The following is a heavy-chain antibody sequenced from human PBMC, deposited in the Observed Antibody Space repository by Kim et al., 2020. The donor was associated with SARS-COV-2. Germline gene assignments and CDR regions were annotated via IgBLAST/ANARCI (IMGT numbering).Heavy chain of an antibody. Sequence: SETLSLTCTVSGGSISSSSYYWGWIRQPPGKGLEWIGSIYYSGSTYYNPSLKSRVTISVDTSKNQFSLKLSSVTAADTAVYYCARQGEEGFDYWGQGTLVTVSS. CDR3: ARQGEEGFDY. CDR1: GGSISSSSYY. J-gene: IGHJ4*02. D-gene: IGHD3-10*01. CDR2: IYYSGST. V-gene: IGHV4-39*01.